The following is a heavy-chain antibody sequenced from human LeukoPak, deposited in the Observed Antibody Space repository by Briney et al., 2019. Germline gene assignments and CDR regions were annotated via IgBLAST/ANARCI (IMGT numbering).Heavy chain of an antibody. Sequence: PGGSLRLSCAASGFTFSSYWMSWVRRAPGKGLEWVANIKQDGTQKYYVDSVKGRFTISRDNAKNSLYLQMNSLRAEDTAVYYCARDAMVRGVNYYYSMDVWGQGTTVTVSS. J-gene: IGHJ6*02. CDR2: IKQDGTQK. CDR3: ARDAMVRGVNYYYSMDV. V-gene: IGHV3-7*01. D-gene: IGHD3-10*01. CDR1: GFTFSSYW.